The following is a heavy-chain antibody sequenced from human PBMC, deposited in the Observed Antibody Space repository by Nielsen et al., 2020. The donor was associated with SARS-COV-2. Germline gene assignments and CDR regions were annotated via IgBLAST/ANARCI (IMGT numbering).Heavy chain of an antibody. D-gene: IGHD6-19*01. Sequence: SETLSLTCAAYGGSFSGYYWSWIRQPPGKGLEWIGEINHSGSTNYNPSLKSRVTISVDTSKNQFSLKLSSVTAADTAVYYCARGRIAVAGTGDNWFDPWGQGTLVTVSS. CDR2: INHSGST. V-gene: IGHV4-34*01. CDR1: GGSFSGYY. CDR3: ARGRIAVAGTGDNWFDP. J-gene: IGHJ5*02.